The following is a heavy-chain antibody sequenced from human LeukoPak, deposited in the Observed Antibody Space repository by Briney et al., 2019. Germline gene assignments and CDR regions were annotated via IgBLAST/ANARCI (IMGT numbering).Heavy chain of an antibody. V-gene: IGHV1-18*01. D-gene: IGHD4-17*01. CDR2: INPYNGNT. CDR3: ARDQTKYNDYGGFDC. J-gene: IGHJ4*02. CDR1: DYTFSSYG. Sequence: ASVKVSCKASDYTFSSYGISWVRQAPGQGLEWMGWINPYNGNTNYAQKVQGRVTMTTDTSTSTAYMELRSLRSDDTAVYYCARDQTKYNDYGGFDCWGQGTLVTVSS.